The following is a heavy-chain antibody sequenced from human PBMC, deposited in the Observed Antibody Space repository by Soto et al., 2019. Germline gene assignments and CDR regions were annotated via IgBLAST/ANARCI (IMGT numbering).Heavy chain of an antibody. CDR3: AADPFKDIGVVIAETTGPYYYDMNV. Sequence: SVKASCKASGLTFTSAGVQWVRQARGQLLEWIGWIVVGNGNTNYAQKFQEGLTITRDLSTSTAYMELSSLRSEDTAVYYCAADPFKDIGVVIAETTGPYYYDMNVWG. CDR1: GLTFTSAG. V-gene: IGHV1-58*01. J-gene: IGHJ6*02. D-gene: IGHD2-2*01. CDR2: IVVGNGNT.